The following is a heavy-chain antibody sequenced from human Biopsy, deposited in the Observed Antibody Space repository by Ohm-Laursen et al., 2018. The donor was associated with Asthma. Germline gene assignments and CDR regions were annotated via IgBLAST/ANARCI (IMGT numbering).Heavy chain of an antibody. CDR2: ISYDGSSI. V-gene: IGHV3-30*04. J-gene: IGHJ4*02. CDR1: RFTYE. Sequence: SLRLSCTASRFTYEMHWVRQAPGKGLEWVAVISYDGSSIYYADSVKGRFTISRDNSKNTLSLQMNSLTAEDTAVYYYAKEGVAGTHIEDWGQGTLVTVSS. CDR3: AKEGVAGTHIED. D-gene: IGHD6-19*01.